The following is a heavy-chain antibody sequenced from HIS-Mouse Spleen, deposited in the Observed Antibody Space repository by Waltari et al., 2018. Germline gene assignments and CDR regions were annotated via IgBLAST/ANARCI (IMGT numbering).Heavy chain of an antibody. CDR2: IDYSGST. J-gene: IGHJ4*02. CDR3: ARGGLLAATYYFDY. CDR1: GGSISSYY. V-gene: IGHV4-59*08. Sequence: QVQLQESGPGLVKPSETLSLTCTVSGGSISSYYWSWIRQPPGKGLEWIGYIDYSGSTTYHLSLQSRVPISVDTAKNQFSLKLSSVTAADTAVYYCARGGLLAATYYFDYWGQGTLVTVSS. D-gene: IGHD2-15*01.